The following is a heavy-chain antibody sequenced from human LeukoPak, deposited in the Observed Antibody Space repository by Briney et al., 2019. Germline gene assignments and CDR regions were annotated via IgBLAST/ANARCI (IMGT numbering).Heavy chain of an antibody. CDR1: GGSINGYY. J-gene: IGHJ5*02. CDR3: ARLRDSKNWFDP. V-gene: IGHV4-59*01. Sequence: SETLSLTCTVSGGSINGYYWSWIRQPPGKGLEWIGYVYYSGSTNYNPSLKSRVTISVDTSKNQFSLKVSSVTAADTAVYYCARLRDSKNWFDPWGQGTLVTVSS. D-gene: IGHD3-22*01. CDR2: VYYSGST.